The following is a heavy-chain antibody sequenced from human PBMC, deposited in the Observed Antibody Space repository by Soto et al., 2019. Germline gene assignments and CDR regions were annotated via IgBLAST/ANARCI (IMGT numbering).Heavy chain of an antibody. V-gene: IGHV5-51*01. CDR3: ERSDGNAGRFSEH. CDR1: GYTFTSYW. J-gene: IGHJ4*02. D-gene: IGHD2-15*01. CDR2: IYPGDSDT. Sequence: GESLKISCKGSGYTFTSYWISWVRQMPGEGLEWMGAIYPGDSDTRYSPSFQGQVTISADKSISTAYMQWSSLQASDSAIYYCERSDGNAGRFSEHWGQGTVVTVSS.